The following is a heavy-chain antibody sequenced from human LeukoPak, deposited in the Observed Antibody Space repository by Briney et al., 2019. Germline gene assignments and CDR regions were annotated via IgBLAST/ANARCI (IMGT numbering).Heavy chain of an antibody. CDR1: GGSISSSNW. CDR3: ARAQRFYGGFDY. CDR2: IYHSGGT. J-gene: IGHJ4*02. Sequence: PSETLSLTCAVSGGSISSSNWWSWVRQPPGKGLEWIGEIYHSGGTNYNPSLKSRVTISVDKSKNQFSLKLSSVTAADTAVYYCARAQRFYGGFDYWGQGTLVTVSS. D-gene: IGHD2/OR15-2a*01. V-gene: IGHV4-4*02.